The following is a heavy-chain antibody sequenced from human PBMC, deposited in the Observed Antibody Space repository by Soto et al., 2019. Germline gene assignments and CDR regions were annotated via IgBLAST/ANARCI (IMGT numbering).Heavy chain of an antibody. CDR2: IYYSGSA. CDR3: ARGVGLGYYSYPMDV. CDR1: GDSVTSVSDY. J-gene: IGHJ6*02. V-gene: IGHV4-61*01. D-gene: IGHD3-9*01. Sequence: PSETLSLTCTVSGDSVTSVSDYWSWIRQPPGKGLEWIGYIYYSGSADYNPSLGSRVTISIDTSKNQFSLKLTSVTAADTAVYYCARGVGLGYYSYPMDVWGQATTVTVSS.